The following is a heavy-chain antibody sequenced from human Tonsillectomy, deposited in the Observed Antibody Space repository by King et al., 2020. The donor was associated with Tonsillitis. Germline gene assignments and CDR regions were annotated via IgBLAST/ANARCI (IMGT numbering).Heavy chain of an antibody. J-gene: IGHJ4*02. D-gene: IGHD5-12*01. CDR2: IYHSGST. V-gene: IGHV4-38-2*01. Sequence: QLQESGPGLVKPSETLSLTCAVSGNSINSGYYWGWIRQPPGKGLEWIGSIYHSGSTYYNPSLKSRVTISVDTSKNQFSLRLSSVTAADTAVYYCAQCGLYSGYDLGEYYFDYWGQGTLVTVSS. CDR1: GNSINSGYY. CDR3: AQCGLYSGYDLGEYYFDY.